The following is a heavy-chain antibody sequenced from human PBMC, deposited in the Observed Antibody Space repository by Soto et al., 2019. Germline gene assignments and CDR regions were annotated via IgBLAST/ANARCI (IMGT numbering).Heavy chain of an antibody. CDR2: IWQDGSNK. J-gene: IGHJ4*02. D-gene: IGHD4-17*01. CDR1: GFTFSSYG. V-gene: IGHV3-33*01. Sequence: QVQLVESGGGVVQPGRSLRLSCAASGFTFSSYGMHWVRHAPGKGLEWVAVIWQDGSNKYYSDSVKGRFTISRDSSKNTLYLQMNSLRAEDTAVYYCARDPTTVVTNPYFDYWGQGTLVTVSS. CDR3: ARDPTTVVTNPYFDY.